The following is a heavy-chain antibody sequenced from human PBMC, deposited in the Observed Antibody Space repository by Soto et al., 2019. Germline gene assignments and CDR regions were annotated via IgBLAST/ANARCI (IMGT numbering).Heavy chain of an antibody. V-gene: IGHV4-34*01. J-gene: IGHJ4*02. Sequence: SETLSLTCAVYGGSFSGDYWTWIRQPPGTGLEWIGEINHSGSTNCNPSLKSRVTISVDTSKNQFSLKLTSVTATDTAVYYCARDKITGLFDYWGQGTLVTVSS. CDR1: GGSFSGDY. D-gene: IGHD2-8*02. CDR2: INHSGST. CDR3: ARDKITGLFDY.